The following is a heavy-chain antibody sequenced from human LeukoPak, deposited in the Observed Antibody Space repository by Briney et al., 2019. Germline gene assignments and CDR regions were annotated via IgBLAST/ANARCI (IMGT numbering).Heavy chain of an antibody. V-gene: IGHV3-33*01. CDR2: IYYDGSIK. D-gene: IGHD2-21*02. CDR1: GFTFRNYG. J-gene: IGHJ4*02. CDR3: ATVRGCGGDCFYSDY. Sequence: GGSLRPSCAASGFTFRNYGMHWVRQAPGKGLEWVAIIYYDGSIKYYTDSVKGRFTISRDNSKNTLYLQMNSLRAEDTAVYYCATVRGCGGDCFYSDYWGQGTLVTVSS.